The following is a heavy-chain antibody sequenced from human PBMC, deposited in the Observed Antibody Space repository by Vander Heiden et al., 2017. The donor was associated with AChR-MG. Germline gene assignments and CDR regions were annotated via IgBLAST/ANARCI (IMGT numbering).Heavy chain of an antibody. Sequence: EVQLVESGGGLVQMGGSLRLSCAASGFTFSSPTSAMTWVRPAPGKGIEWVAYISACSRTTYYEDSVKGRFTSSRDNAKQSLYLQINSLRADDTAICFCARVDVVVGGDPVDYWGKGTLVTVSS. CDR1: GFTFSSPTSA. CDR2: ISACSRTT. J-gene: IGHJ4*02. D-gene: IGHD2-21*01. V-gene: IGHV3-48*04. CDR3: ARVDVVVGGDPVDY.